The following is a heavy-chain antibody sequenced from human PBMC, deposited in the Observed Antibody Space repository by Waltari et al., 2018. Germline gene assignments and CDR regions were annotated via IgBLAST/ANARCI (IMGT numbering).Heavy chain of an antibody. CDR2: INPKSGAT. CDR1: GYTFTDSV. V-gene: IGHV1-2*02. D-gene: IGHD2-21*01. CDR3: ARHIDSIRSA. Sequence: QVQLVQSGAEVKKPGASVKVSCKASGYTFTDSVIDWVRHAPGQGLEWMGWINPKSGATTYPQKLQGRITMTRDTSIGTAYMELGSVTSDDTALYYCARHIDSIRSAWGQGTLVTVSS. J-gene: IGHJ5*02.